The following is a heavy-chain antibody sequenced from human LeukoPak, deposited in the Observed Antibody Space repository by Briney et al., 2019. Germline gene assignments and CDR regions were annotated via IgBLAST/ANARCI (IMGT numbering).Heavy chain of an antibody. V-gene: IGHV3-74*01. Sequence: PGGSLRLSCTASGFTFSDNWMHWVRQAPGKGLVWVSRMNSDGRSTYYADSVKGRFIISRDNSKNTLYLQMNSLRAEDTAVYYCAKDSKPVAPRWSDYWGQGTQVTVSS. CDR3: AKDSKPVAPRWSDY. J-gene: IGHJ4*02. CDR2: MNSDGRST. CDR1: GFTFSDNW. D-gene: IGHD2-2*01.